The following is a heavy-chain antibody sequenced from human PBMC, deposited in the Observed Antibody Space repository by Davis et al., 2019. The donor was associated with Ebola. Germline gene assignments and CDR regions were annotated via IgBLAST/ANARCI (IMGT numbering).Heavy chain of an antibody. Sequence: PGGSLRLSCAASGFTFSSYAMSWVRQAPGKGLEWVSAISGSGGSTYYADSVKGRFTISRDNSKNTLYLQMNSLRAEDTAVYYCARDSLYGDYFDYWGQGTLVTVSS. CDR3: ARDSLYGDYFDY. CDR2: ISGSGGST. D-gene: IGHD5/OR15-5a*01. V-gene: IGHV3-23*01. CDR1: GFTFSSYA. J-gene: IGHJ4*02.